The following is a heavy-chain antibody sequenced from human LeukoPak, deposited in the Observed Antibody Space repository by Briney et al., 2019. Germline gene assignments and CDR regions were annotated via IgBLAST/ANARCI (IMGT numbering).Heavy chain of an antibody. V-gene: IGHV3-23*01. CDR3: ARDRYDFWTLNYYYYGMDV. J-gene: IGHJ6*02. CDR1: GFTFSSYA. Sequence: GGSLRLSCAASGFTFSSYAMSWVRQAPGKGLEWVSAISGSGGSTYYADSVKGRFTISRDNSKNTLYLQMNSLRAEDTAVYYCARDRYDFWTLNYYYYGMDVWGQGTTVTVSS. CDR2: ISGSGGST. D-gene: IGHD3-3*01.